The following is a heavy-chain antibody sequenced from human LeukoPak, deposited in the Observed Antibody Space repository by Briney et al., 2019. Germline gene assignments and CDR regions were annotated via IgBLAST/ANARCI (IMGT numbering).Heavy chain of an antibody. CDR3: AKDTGIAVAGSLFDY. V-gene: IGHV3-9*01. Sequence: GGSLRLSCAASGFTFDDYAMHWVRQAPGKGLEWVSGISWNSGSIGYADSVKGRFTISRDNAKNSLYLQMNSLRAEDTALYYCAKDTGIAVAGSLFDYWGQGTLVTVSS. D-gene: IGHD6-19*01. CDR1: GFTFDDYA. J-gene: IGHJ4*02. CDR2: ISWNSGSI.